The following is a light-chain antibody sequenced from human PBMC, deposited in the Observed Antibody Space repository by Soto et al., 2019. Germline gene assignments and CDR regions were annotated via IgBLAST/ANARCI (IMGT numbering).Light chain of an antibody. V-gene: IGKV3-15*01. CDR3: QLYHSWPA. J-gene: IGKJ1*01. Sequence: EIVMTQSPATLSVSPGERATLSCRASQSVFSSLAWYQQRPGQAPRLLIYGSATRATGIPDRFSGSGSGTEFTLTISSLQSEDSAVYYCQLYHSWPAFGQGPKVEIK. CDR1: QSVFSS. CDR2: GSA.